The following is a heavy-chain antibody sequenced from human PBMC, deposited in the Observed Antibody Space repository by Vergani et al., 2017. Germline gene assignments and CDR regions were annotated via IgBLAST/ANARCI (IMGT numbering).Heavy chain of an antibody. CDR2: IYPGDSDT. CDR1: GYSFTSYW. CDR3: ARLRYTTPARNAFDI. J-gene: IGHJ3*02. Sequence: EVQLVQSGAEVKKPGESLKISCKGSGYSFTSYWIGWVRQMPGKGLGWMGIIYPGDSDTRYSPSFQGQVTISADKSISTAYLQWSSLKASDTAMYYCARLRYTTPARNAFDIWGQGTMVTVSS. V-gene: IGHV5-51*01. D-gene: IGHD3-16*02.